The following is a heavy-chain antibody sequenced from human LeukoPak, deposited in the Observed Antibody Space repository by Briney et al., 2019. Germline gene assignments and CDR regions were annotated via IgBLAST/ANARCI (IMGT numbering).Heavy chain of an antibody. CDR3: ARERITMVGGVIEAYYFDY. V-gene: IGHV3-11*05. D-gene: IGHD3-10*01. CDR1: GFTFSDYY. Sequence: GGSLRLSCAASGFTFSDYYMTWIRQAPGKGLEWVSYISGSSSRGTYIDYADSVKGRFTISRDNAKNSLYLQMDSLRAEDTAVYYCARERITMVGGVIEAYYFDYWGQGTRVTVSS. J-gene: IGHJ4*02. CDR2: ISGSSSRGTYI.